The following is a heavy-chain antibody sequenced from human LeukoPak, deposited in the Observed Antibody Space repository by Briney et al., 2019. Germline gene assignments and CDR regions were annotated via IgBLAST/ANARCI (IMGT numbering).Heavy chain of an antibody. CDR2: IRYDGSQK. V-gene: IGHV3-30*02. CDR1: GFTFSSYG. CDR3: SKGYFWTGVGEFFHP. D-gene: IGHD3/OR15-3a*01. Sequence: GGSLRLSCAASGFTFSSYGMFWVRQAPGKGLEWVGVIRYDGSQKHYADSVKGRFTISRDNSKDNLYLQMNSLRVEETAVYYCSKGYFWTGVGEFFHPWGQGTLVTVSS. J-gene: IGHJ1*01.